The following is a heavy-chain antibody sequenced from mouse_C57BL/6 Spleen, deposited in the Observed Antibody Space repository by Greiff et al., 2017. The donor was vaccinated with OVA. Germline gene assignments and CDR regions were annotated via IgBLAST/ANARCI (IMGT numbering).Heavy chain of an antibody. D-gene: IGHD1-1*01. CDR2: IHPNSGST. J-gene: IGHJ2*01. CDR1: GYTFTSYW. V-gene: IGHV1-64*01. CDR3: ASITTVVGNYFDY. Sequence: QVQLQQPGAELVKPGASVKLSCKASGYTFTSYWMHWVKQRPGQGLEWIGMIHPNSGSTNYNEKFKSKATLTVDKSSSTAYMQLSSLTSEDSAVYYCASITTVVGNYFDYWGQGTTLTVSS.